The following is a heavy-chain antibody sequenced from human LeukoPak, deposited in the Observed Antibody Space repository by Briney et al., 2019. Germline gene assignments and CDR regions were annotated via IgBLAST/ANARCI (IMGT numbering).Heavy chain of an antibody. V-gene: IGHV4-59*01. CDR1: AGSISSYY. CDR3: ARAEPQPRVRTYYYGMDV. J-gene: IGHJ6*02. CDR2: IYYSGST. Sequence: PSQTLSLTCTVSAGSISSYYWSWIRQPPGKGLEWIGYIYYSGSTNYNPSLKSRVTISVDTSKNQFSLKLSSVTAADTAVYYCARAEPQPRVRTYYYGMDVWGQGTTVTVSS. D-gene: IGHD1-1*01.